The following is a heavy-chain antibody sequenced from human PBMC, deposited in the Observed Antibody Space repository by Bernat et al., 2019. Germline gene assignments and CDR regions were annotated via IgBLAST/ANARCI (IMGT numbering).Heavy chain of an antibody. CDR1: GFSLSNARMG. Sequence: QVTLKESGPVLVKPTETLTLTCTVSGFSLSNARMGVSWIRQPPGKALEWLAHNFSNNEKSYSTSLKSRITNSKDTSKSQVVLTMTNMDPVDTVTYYCVRIGDTAMEGNPCDYYSIDVWGQGTTVTVSS. CDR3: VRIGDTAMEGNPCDYYSIDV. J-gene: IGHJ6*02. CDR2: NFSNNEK. V-gene: IGHV2-26*01. D-gene: IGHD5-18*01.